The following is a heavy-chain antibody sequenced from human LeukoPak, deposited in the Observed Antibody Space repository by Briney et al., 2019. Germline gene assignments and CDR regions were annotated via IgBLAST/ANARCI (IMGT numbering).Heavy chain of an antibody. Sequence: ASVKVSCKASGYTITTYAMNWMRQAPGQGFEWLGWIDPNTGTTTYAHGFTGRFVFSLDTSLSTAYLEIHSLKAEDTAVYYCVRDWFAKGVSAIYSWGQRTKVAV. CDR1: GYTITTYA. J-gene: IGHJ6*01. CDR3: VRDWFAKGVSAIYS. V-gene: IGHV7-4-1*01. D-gene: IGHD2-21*01. CDR2: IDPNTGTT.